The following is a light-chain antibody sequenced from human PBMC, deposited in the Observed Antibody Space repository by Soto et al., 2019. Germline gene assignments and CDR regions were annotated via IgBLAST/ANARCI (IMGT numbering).Light chain of an antibody. CDR3: QQYGTTPWT. CDR1: QSVSSSY. V-gene: IGKV3-20*01. Sequence: EIVLTQSPGTLSLSPGERATLSCRASQSVSSSYLAWYQHKPGQAPRLLISGTSSRATGIPDRFSGSGAGTDFPLTISRLEPEDFAVYYCQQYGTTPWTFGQGTKVDIK. J-gene: IGKJ1*01. CDR2: GTS.